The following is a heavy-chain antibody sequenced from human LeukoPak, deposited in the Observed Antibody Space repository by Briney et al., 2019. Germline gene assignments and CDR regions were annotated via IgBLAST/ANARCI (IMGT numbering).Heavy chain of an antibody. CDR2: INHSGTT. CDR3: ARDPCSRSSCPLRY. Sequence: PSETLSLTCGVSGGSLSGYYCNWIRQTSGKGLEWIGEINHSGTTNFDPPLRGRVAISVDRSNNQCSLRLTSVTAADTAVYYCARDPCSRSSCPLRYWGQGTQVTVSS. D-gene: IGHD6-13*01. J-gene: IGHJ4*02. V-gene: IGHV4-34*01. CDR1: GGSLSGYY.